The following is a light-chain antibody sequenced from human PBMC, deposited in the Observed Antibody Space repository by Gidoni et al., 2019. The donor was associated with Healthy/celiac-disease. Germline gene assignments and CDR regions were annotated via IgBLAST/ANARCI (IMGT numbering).Light chain of an antibody. Sequence: DVVMSQSPLSLPVTLGQPASISCRSSQSLVYSDGHNYLNWFPQRPGQSPRRLIYKVSNRDSVVPYRFSGSGSGTDFTLKISRVAAEDVGFYYWMQGTHWPPLTFXGXTKVEIK. CDR2: KVS. CDR1: QSLVYSDGHNY. CDR3: MQGTHWPPLT. V-gene: IGKV2-30*01. J-gene: IGKJ4*01.